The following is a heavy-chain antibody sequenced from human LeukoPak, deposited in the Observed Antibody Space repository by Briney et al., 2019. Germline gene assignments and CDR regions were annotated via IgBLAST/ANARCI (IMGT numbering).Heavy chain of an antibody. D-gene: IGHD4-17*01. CDR1: GGTFSTYA. V-gene: IGHV1-69*05. J-gene: IGHJ6*03. CDR3: ARAPMTTVNYYYYMDV. CDR2: IIPIFGTA. Sequence: PGKVPSKASGGTFSTYAISWGRHPPGQGVGGMGGIIPIFGTANYAQKFQGRVTITTDESTSTAYMELSSLRSEDTAVYYCARAPMTTVNYYYYMDVWGKGTTVTVSS.